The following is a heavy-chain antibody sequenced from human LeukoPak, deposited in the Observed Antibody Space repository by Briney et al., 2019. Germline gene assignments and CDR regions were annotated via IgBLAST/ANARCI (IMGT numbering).Heavy chain of an antibody. CDR2: LYDNGST. Sequence: GGSLRLSCAASGFTVSSNYMSWVRQAPGKGLEWVSVLYDNGSTYYADSVKGRFTISRDNSKNTLYLQMNSLRAEDTAVYYCARGDRGYFDYWGQGTLVTVSS. J-gene: IGHJ4*02. D-gene: IGHD1-26*01. V-gene: IGHV3-53*01. CDR3: ARGDRGYFDY. CDR1: GFTVSSNY.